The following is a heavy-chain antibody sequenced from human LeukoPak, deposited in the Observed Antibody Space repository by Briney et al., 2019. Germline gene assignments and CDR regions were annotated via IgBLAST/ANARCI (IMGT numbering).Heavy chain of an antibody. J-gene: IGHJ4*02. CDR2: INNDGSIT. Sequence: PGGSLRLSCAASGFTFNDYWMHWVRQAPGKGLVWVSHINNDGSITNYADSVKGRFTVSRGNAKSTVFLQMNSLRVEDTAVYYCARGPPGFRVGDYWGQGTLVTVSS. D-gene: IGHD1-1*01. CDR1: GFTFNDYW. V-gene: IGHV3-74*01. CDR3: ARGPPGFRVGDY.